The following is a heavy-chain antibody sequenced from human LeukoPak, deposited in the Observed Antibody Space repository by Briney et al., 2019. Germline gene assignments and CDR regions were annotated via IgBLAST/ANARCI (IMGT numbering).Heavy chain of an antibody. V-gene: IGHV3-21*01. D-gene: IGHD6-13*01. CDR1: GFTFSTYS. Sequence: SGGSLRLSREASGFTFSTYSMNWVRQAPGKGLEWVSSIRSGSTYLYYADSVKGRFTISRDDAKNSLYLQMNSLRAEDTAVYYCARARSNWYGDCWGQGTLVTVSS. CDR2: IRSGSTYL. J-gene: IGHJ4*02. CDR3: ARARSNWYGDC.